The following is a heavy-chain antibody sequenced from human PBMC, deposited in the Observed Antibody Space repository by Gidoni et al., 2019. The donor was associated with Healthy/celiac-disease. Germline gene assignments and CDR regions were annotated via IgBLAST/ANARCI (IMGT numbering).Heavy chain of an antibody. V-gene: IGHV3-30*04. Sequence: QVQLVESGGGVVQPGRSLRLSCAASGFTFSSYAMHWVRQAPGKGLEWVAVISYDGSNKYYADSVKGRFTISRDNSKTTLYLQMNSLRAEDTAVYYCARDGTYYFDSSGYFFDYWGQGTLVTVSS. D-gene: IGHD3-22*01. J-gene: IGHJ4*02. CDR2: ISYDGSNK. CDR3: ARDGTYYFDSSGYFFDY. CDR1: GFTFSSYA.